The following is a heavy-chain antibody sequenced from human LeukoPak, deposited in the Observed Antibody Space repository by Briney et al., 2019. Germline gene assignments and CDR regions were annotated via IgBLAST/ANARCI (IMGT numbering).Heavy chain of an antibody. V-gene: IGHV4-59*08. CDR2: FAYSGTT. Sequence: NPSGTLSLTCTVSDGSISSHYWSWIRQPPGKGLQWIGHFAYSGTTSYNASLKSRVTISVDTSKNQFSLKLTSVTAADTAVYYCARPHSSGWYGVYDIWGQGTMVTVSS. J-gene: IGHJ3*02. D-gene: IGHD6-19*01. CDR3: ARPHSSGWYGVYDI. CDR1: DGSISSHY.